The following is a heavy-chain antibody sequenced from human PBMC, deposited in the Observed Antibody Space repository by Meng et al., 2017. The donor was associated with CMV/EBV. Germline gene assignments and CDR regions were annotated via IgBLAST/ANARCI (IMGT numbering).Heavy chain of an antibody. CDR1: GASINIANNI. J-gene: IGHJ4*02. CDR3: ARHGMWLIRNAY. CDR2: IYYSKRT. D-gene: IGHD2-21*01. V-gene: IGHV4-39*07. Sequence: SGQGRVTPSVTRSLTCSVSGASINIANNIWGWIRQRPGKGLEWIASIYYSKRTYCNPSLKSRVTIAVDTSKNQFSLRLSSVTAADTAVYYCARHGMWLIRNAYWGQGTLVTVSS.